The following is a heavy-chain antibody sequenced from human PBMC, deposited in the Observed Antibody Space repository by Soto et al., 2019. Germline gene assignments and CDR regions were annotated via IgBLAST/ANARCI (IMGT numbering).Heavy chain of an antibody. CDR1: GITYNTYA. J-gene: IGHJ4*02. Sequence: QVQLVQSGAEMKKPGASVKLSCKASGITYNTYAIHWVRQAPGQGLEWMGWINACNGDTRYSQNFQGRVTITRDTSASTVYMDLDSLKSEDTGVYYCARAISGYVTWGQGTLVTVSS. CDR2: INACNGDT. D-gene: IGHD5-12*01. V-gene: IGHV1-3*01. CDR3: ARAISGYVT.